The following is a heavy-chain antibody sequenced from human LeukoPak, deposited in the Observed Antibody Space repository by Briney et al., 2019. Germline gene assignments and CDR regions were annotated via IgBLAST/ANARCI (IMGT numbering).Heavy chain of an antibody. CDR2: IGGSSGST. CDR1: GFTFSSYA. V-gene: IGHV3-23*01. Sequence: GGSLRLSCAASGFTFSSYAMRWVRQAPGKGLEWVSSIGGSSGSTYYADSVKGRFTNSRDNSKNTLYLQMNSLRAEDTAVYYCAKSYNGYESKPDYWGQGTLVTVSS. D-gene: IGHD5-12*01. CDR3: AKSYNGYESKPDY. J-gene: IGHJ4*02.